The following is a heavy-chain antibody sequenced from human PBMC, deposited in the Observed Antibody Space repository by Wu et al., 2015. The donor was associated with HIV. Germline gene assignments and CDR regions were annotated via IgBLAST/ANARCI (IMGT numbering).Heavy chain of an antibody. V-gene: IGHV1-18*01. J-gene: IGHJ5*02. CDR2: ITTHNGYT. Sequence: QVQLVQSGAEVKKPGSSVKVSCKASGGTFSSYAITWVRQAPGQRPEWMGWITTHNGYTKCAQKFQDRLSLTADTSATTAYMELRSLRSDDTAVYYCARVFEDSSGYYSWFDPWGQGTLVTVSS. CDR1: GGTFSSYA. D-gene: IGHD3-22*01. CDR3: ARVFEDSSGYYSWFDP.